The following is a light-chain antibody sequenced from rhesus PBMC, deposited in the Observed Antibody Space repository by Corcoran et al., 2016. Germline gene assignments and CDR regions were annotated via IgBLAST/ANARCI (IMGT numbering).Light chain of an antibody. CDR2: GAS. V-gene: IGKV3-10*01. Sequence: QVILTQSPATLSLSPGERATLSCRASQSVSSYLAWYQQKPGPAPRLLIYGASSRATGIPDSFSGSGSGTDFTLTISSLEAEDVGVYHCYQHSSGYSFGQGTKVEIK. J-gene: IGKJ2*01. CDR1: QSVSSY. CDR3: YQHSSGYS.